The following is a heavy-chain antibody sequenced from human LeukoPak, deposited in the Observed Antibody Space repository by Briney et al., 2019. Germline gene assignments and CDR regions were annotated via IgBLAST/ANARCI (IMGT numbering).Heavy chain of an antibody. V-gene: IGHV3-7*01. CDR1: GFTFSSYW. J-gene: IGHJ4*02. CDR2: IKQDGSEK. D-gene: IGHD2-21*02. Sequence: GGSLRLSCAASGFTFSSYWMSWVRQAPGKGLEWVANIKQDGSEKYYVDSVKGRFTISRDNAKNSLYLQMNSLRAEDTAVYYCARTDSLAYCGGDCGNQPGYFGYWGQGTLVTVSS. CDR3: ARTDSLAYCGGDCGNQPGYFGY.